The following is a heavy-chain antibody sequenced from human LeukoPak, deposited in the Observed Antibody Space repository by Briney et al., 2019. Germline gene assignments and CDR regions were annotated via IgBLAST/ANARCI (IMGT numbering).Heavy chain of an antibody. CDR1: GFTFSSYA. V-gene: IGHV3-30*04. CDR2: ISYDGSNK. Sequence: GGSLRLSCAASGFTFSSYAMHWVRQAPGKGLEWVAVISYDGSNKYYADSVKGRFTISRDNSKNTLYLQMNSLRAEDTAVYYCAKVGLHSGSYYFLDYWGQGTLVTVSS. J-gene: IGHJ4*02. CDR3: AKVGLHSGSYYFLDY. D-gene: IGHD1-26*01.